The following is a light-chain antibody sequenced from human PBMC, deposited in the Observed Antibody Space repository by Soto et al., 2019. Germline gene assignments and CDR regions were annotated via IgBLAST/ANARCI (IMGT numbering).Light chain of an antibody. CDR3: QQYGSSPLT. Sequence: EIVLTQSPATLSLSPGERATLSCRASQSVSSYLAWYQQKPGQAPRLLIYDASNRATGISARFSGSGSGTDFTLTISSLEPEDFAVYYCQQYGSSPLTFGGGTKVDIK. V-gene: IGKV3-11*01. J-gene: IGKJ4*01. CDR2: DAS. CDR1: QSVSSY.